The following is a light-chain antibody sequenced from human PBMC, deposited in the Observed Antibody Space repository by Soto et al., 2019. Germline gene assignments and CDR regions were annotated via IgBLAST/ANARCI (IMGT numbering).Light chain of an antibody. V-gene: IGKV3-15*01. J-gene: IGKJ1*01. CDR2: GAT. CDR1: QNVLSD. CDR3: QQYRSWPRT. Sequence: EILLTQSPAPLSVSPGETATLSCRASQNVLSDLAWYQQKPGQAPRLLVYGATTRATDAPAKFRGSGSGTDFSLTISSLQSEDFATYYCQQYRSWPRTFGQGSKVEI.